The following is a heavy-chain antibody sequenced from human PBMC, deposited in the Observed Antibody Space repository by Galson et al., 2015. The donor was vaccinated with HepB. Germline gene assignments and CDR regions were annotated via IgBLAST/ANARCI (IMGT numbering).Heavy chain of an antibody. CDR2: INAGNGNT. CDR3: ARVLWFGELLYYGMDV. CDR1: GYTFTSYA. J-gene: IGHJ6*02. D-gene: IGHD3-10*01. V-gene: IGHV1-3*01. Sequence: QSGAEVKKPGASVKVSCKASGYTFTSYAMHWVRQAPGQRLEWMGWINAGNGNTKYSQKFQGRVTITRDTSASTAYMELSSLRSEDTAVYYCARVLWFGELLYYGMDVWGQGTTVTVSS.